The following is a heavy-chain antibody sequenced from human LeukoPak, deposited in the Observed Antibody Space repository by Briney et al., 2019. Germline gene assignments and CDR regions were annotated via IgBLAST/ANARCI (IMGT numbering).Heavy chain of an antibody. CDR2: LSSTGNT. Sequence: GGSLRLSCAASGFTVSRNYMNWVRQAPGKGLEWVSLLSSTGNTSYADSVKGRFTISRHNSKNTLYLQMNSLRAEDTAVYYCAKRGDRGKAFDIWGQGTMVTVSS. CDR3: AKRGDRGKAFDI. CDR1: GFTVSRNY. D-gene: IGHD3-10*01. V-gene: IGHV3-66*02. J-gene: IGHJ3*02.